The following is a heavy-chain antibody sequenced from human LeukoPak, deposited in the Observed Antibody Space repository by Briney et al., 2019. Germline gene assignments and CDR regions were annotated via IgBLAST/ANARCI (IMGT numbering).Heavy chain of an antibody. CDR1: GGSISSSSYY. CDR3: ASRWGSTGPFGP. D-gene: IGHD2-8*02. V-gene: IGHV4-39*07. Sequence: SETLSLTCTVSGGSISSSSYYWGWIRQPPGKGLEWIGSIYYSGSTYYNPSLKSRVTISVDTSKNQFSLKLSSVTAADTAVYYCASRWGSTGPFGPWGQGTLVTVSS. J-gene: IGHJ5*02. CDR2: IYYSGST.